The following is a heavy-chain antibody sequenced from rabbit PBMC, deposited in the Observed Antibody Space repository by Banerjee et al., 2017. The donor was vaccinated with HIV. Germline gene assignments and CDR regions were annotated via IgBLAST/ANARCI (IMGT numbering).Heavy chain of an antibody. CDR3: ARDLAGVIGWNFNL. CDR1: GVDFSSSYW. Sequence: QEQLEESGGDLVKPEGSLTLTCTASGVDFSSSYWITWVRQAPGKGLEWIACIYAGSSGSTSYASWAKGRFTISKTSSTTVTLQMTSLTAADTASYFCARDLAGVIGWNFNLWGQGTLVTVS. V-gene: IGHV1S45*01. D-gene: IGHD4-1*01. CDR2: IYAGSSGST. J-gene: IGHJ4*01.